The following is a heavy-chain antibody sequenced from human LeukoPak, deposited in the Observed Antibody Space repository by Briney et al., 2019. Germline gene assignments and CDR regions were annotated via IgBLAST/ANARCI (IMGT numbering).Heavy chain of an antibody. J-gene: IGHJ3*02. CDR2: IRGSGGST. CDR3: AVDCSSPSCYGQSAFDI. Sequence: PGGSLRLSCATSGFTFSSYAMSWVRQAPGKGLEWVSAIRGSGGSTYYADSVKGRFTTSRDNSRNTLYLQLNSLRAEDTAIYYGAVDCSSPSCYGQSAFDIWGQGTMVTVSS. D-gene: IGHD2-2*01. V-gene: IGHV3-23*01. CDR1: GFTFSSYA.